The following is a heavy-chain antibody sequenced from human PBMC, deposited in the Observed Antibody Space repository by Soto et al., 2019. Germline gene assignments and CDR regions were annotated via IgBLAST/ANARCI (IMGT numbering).Heavy chain of an antibody. CDR3: ARHPAFSSAPYCLDV. J-gene: IGHJ5*02. Sequence: GDSLKISCKTSGILFTSNWIVWVRQMPGKGLEWVGIIYPGDSDTRYSPPFQGQVTLSPDKSTDTAYLPWNSLKASERAIYYCARHPAFSSAPYCLDVWGQGTLVTVSS. CDR1: GILFTSNW. D-gene: IGHD6-25*01. V-gene: IGHV5-51*01. CDR2: IYPGDSDT.